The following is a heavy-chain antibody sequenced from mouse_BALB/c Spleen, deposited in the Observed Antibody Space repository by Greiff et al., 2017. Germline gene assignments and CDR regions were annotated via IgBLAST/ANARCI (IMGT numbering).Heavy chain of an antibody. Sequence: QVQLQQSGPGLVAPSQSLSITCTVSGFSLSRYSVHWVRQPPGKGLEWLGMIWGGGSTDYNSALKSRLSISKDNSKSQDFLKMNSLQTDDTAMYYWDSSQEYDYDEGLAYWGQGTLVTVSA. D-gene: IGHD2-4*01. CDR2: IWGGGST. CDR1: GFSLSRYS. V-gene: IGHV2-6-4*01. J-gene: IGHJ3*01. CDR3: DSSQEYDYDEGLAY.